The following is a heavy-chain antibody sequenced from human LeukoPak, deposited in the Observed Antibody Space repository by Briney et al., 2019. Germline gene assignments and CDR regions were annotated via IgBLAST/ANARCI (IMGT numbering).Heavy chain of an antibody. CDR2: ISTSSGTI. Sequence: GGSLTLSCVASGFTFSTYSMNWVRQAPGKGLEWVSYISTSSGTIYYADTVKGRFTISRDNAKNSLYLQMNSLRDEDTAIYYCARDLPRAYWGQGTTVTVSS. V-gene: IGHV3-48*02. D-gene: IGHD5/OR15-5a*01. CDR1: GFTFSTYS. J-gene: IGHJ6*02. CDR3: ARDLPRAY.